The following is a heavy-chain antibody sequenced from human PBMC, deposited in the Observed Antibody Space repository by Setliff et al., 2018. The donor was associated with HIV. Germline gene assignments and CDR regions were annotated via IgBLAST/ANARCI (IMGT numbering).Heavy chain of an antibody. CDR2: ISYRSSYI. J-gene: IGHJ6*03. Sequence: KPGGSLRLSCAASGFTFSTSCKHWVRRAPGKGLEWISSISYRSSYIYYSDSVKGRFTISRDDAENSLFLQLDSLRDEDTAVYYCARSQGIGNYHMDVWGTGTTVTVSS. V-gene: IGHV3-21*01. D-gene: IGHD2-15*01. CDR3: ARSQGIGNYHMDV. CDR1: GFTFSTSC.